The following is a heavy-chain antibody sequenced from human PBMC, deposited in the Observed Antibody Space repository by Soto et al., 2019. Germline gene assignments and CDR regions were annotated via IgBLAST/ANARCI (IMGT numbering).Heavy chain of an antibody. CDR2: IYYSGST. Sequence: QLQLQESGPGLVKPSETLSLTCTVSGGSISSSSYYWGWIRQPPGKGLEWIGSIYYSGSTYYNPSLKSRVTLSVDPSKNQFSLKLSSVTAADPAVYYCARHLYIAVAVTNHYYYYYGMDVWGQGTTVTVSS. J-gene: IGHJ6*02. V-gene: IGHV4-39*01. CDR3: ARHLYIAVAVTNHYYYYYGMDV. D-gene: IGHD6-19*01. CDR1: GGSISSSSYY.